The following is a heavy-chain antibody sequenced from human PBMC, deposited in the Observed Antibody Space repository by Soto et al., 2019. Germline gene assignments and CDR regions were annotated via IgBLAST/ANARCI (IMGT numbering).Heavy chain of an antibody. CDR3: ATSSTLNYDFWSGYGTPDY. Sequence: ASVKVSCKASGYTFTSYYMHWVRQAPGQGLEWMGIINPSGGSTSYAQKLQGRVTMTRGTSTSTVYKELSSLRSEDTAVYYCATSSTLNYDFWSGYGTPDYWGQGTLVTVSS. D-gene: IGHD3-3*01. J-gene: IGHJ4*02. CDR1: GYTFTSYY. CDR2: INPSGGST. V-gene: IGHV1-46*01.